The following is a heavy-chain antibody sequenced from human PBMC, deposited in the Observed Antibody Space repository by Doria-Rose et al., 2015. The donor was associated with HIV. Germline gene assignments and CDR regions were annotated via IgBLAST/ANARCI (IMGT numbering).Heavy chain of an antibody. V-gene: IGHV4-31*03. CDR1: GASVSSRGYY. Sequence: QVQLQESGPGLVKPSEALSLTCSVSGASVSSRGYYWNWIRQVPGKGLESLGYTYYTGTSDYSPSLKSRLNMAVDTSKNQFSLKLSFVTVADTAVYYCARMGSYRELDYWGQGARGTGSA. J-gene: IGHJ4*02. CDR3: ARMGSYRELDY. D-gene: IGHD3-16*01. CDR2: TYYTGTS.